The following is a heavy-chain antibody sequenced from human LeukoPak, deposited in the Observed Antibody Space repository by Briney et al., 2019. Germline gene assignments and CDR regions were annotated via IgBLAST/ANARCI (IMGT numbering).Heavy chain of an antibody. D-gene: IGHD4-17*01. CDR1: GYTFTSFD. CDR3: AREGYGDPFDY. V-gene: IGHV1-8*01. J-gene: IGHJ4*02. CDR2: MNPNSGNS. Sequence: GASVKVSCKASGYTFTSFDFSWVRQATGQGLEWMGWMNPNSGNSGYKQRFQGRVTLTRNTAISTAYMELSGLRSDDTAVYYCAREGYGDPFDYWGQGTLVTVSS.